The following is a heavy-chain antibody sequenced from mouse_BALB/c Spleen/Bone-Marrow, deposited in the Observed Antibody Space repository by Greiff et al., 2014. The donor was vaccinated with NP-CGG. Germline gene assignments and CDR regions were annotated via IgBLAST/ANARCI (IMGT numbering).Heavy chain of an antibody. CDR3: ARHEGRIRAWFAY. J-gene: IGHJ3*01. V-gene: IGHV1-62-2*01. CDR2: FYPGSGSI. D-gene: IGHD1-1*01. CDR1: GYTFTEYI. Sequence: VQLQQSGAELVKPGASVKLSCKASGYTFTEYIIHWVKQRSGQGLEWIGWFYPGSGSIKYNQNFKGKATLTADKSSSTVYMEFNRLTSEDSAVYFCARHEGRIRAWFAYWGQGTLVTVSA.